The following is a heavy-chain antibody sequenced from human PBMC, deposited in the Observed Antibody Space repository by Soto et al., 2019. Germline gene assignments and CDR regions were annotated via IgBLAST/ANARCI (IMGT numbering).Heavy chain of an antibody. V-gene: IGHV1-8*02. CDR3: ARGRDPVYYYYYMDV. D-gene: IGHD2-21*02. Sequence: ASVKVSCKASGRTFSSYAISWVRQAPGQGLEWMGGMNPISGTTNYAQKFQGRVTMTRNNSISTAYMELSSLRSEDTAVYYCARGRDPVYYYYYMDVWGKGTTVTVSS. CDR2: MNPISGTT. J-gene: IGHJ6*03. CDR1: GRTFSSYA.